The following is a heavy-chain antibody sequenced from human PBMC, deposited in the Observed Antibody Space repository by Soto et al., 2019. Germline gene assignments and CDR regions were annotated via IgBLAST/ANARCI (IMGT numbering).Heavy chain of an antibody. CDR2: ISGSGGST. Sequence: GGSLRLSCAASGFTFSSYAMSWVRQAPGKGLEWVSAISGSGGSTYYADSVKGRFTISRDNSKNTLYLQMNSLRAEDTAVYYCAKDDFYDSSGYSLNFDYWGQGTLVTVSS. V-gene: IGHV3-23*01. CDR1: GFTFSSYA. CDR3: AKDDFYDSSGYSLNFDY. J-gene: IGHJ4*02. D-gene: IGHD3-22*01.